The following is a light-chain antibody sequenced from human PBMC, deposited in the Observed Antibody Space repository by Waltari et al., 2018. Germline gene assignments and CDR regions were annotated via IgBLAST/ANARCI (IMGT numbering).Light chain of an antibody. CDR2: ASS. CDR3: QQSYSTPWT. J-gene: IGKJ1*01. Sequence: DIQMTQSPSSLSASVGARVTITCRASPSISSYLNWYQQKPGKAPKLRIYASSSLQSGVPSRFSGSGSGTDFTLTISSLQPEDFATYYCQQSYSTPWTFGQGTKVEIK. CDR1: PSISSY. V-gene: IGKV1-39*01.